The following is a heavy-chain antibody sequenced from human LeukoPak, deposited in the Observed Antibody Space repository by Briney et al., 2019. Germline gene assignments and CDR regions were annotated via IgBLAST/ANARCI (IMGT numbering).Heavy chain of an antibody. CDR1: GGTFSSYA. CDR3: ARDGDYVWGSYRN. Sequence: SVKVSCKASGGTFSSYAISWVRQAPGQGLEWMGGIIPIFGTANYAQKFQGRVTITADESTSTAYMELSSLRSEDTAVYYYARDGDYVWGSYRNWGQGTLVTVSS. V-gene: IGHV1-69*13. D-gene: IGHD3-16*02. J-gene: IGHJ4*02. CDR2: IIPIFGTA.